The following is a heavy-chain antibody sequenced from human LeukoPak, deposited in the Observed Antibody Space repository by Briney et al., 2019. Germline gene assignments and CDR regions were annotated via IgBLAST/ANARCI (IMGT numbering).Heavy chain of an antibody. CDR1: GFTFSSYE. CDR3: ARARGSIFGVVTGKYYFDY. Sequence: GGSLRLSCAASGFTFSSYEMNWVRQAPGKGLEWVSYISSSSSTIYYADSVKGRFTISRDNAKNSLYLQMNSLRAEDTAVYYCARARGSIFGVVTGKYYFDYWGQGTLVTVSS. V-gene: IGHV3-48*01. J-gene: IGHJ4*02. D-gene: IGHD3-3*01. CDR2: ISSSSSTI.